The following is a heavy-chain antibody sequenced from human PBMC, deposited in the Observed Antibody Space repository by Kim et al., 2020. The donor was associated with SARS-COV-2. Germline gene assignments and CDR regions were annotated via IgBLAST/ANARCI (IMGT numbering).Heavy chain of an antibody. Sequence: GGSLRLSCAASGFTFSSYAMSWVRQAPGKGLEWVSAISGSGGSTYYADSVKGRFTISRDNSKNTLYLQMNSLRAEDTAVYYCAKDLLMVRGVYYYYYGMDVWGQGTTVTVSS. D-gene: IGHD3-10*01. CDR3: AKDLLMVRGVYYYYYGMDV. J-gene: IGHJ6*02. CDR1: GFTFSSYA. CDR2: ISGSGGST. V-gene: IGHV3-23*01.